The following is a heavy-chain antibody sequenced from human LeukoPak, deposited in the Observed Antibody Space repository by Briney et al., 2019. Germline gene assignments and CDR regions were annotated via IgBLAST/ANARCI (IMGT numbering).Heavy chain of an antibody. J-gene: IGHJ6*03. CDR2: IYYSGST. CDR3: ARAYTYYDFWSGYYTDYYYMDV. D-gene: IGHD3-3*01. V-gene: IGHV4-59*12. Sequence: PSETLSLTCTVSGGSISSYYWSWIRQPLGKGLEWIGYIYYSGSTNYNPSLKSRVTISVDTSKNQFSLKLSSVTAADTAVYYCARAYTYYDFWSGYYTDYYYMDVWGKGTTVTVSS. CDR1: GGSISSYY.